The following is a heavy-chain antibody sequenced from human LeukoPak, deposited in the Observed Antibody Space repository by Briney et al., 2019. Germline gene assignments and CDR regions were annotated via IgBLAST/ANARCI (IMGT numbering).Heavy chain of an antibody. V-gene: IGHV1-8*01. CDR3: AFRYCTGGSCPSPFDY. CDR1: ANIFNRYD. J-gene: IGHJ4*02. Sequence: ASVKVSCKAPANIFNRYDINWVRQATGQGLEWMGWTNPNSGNTGYAHKFQGRVTMTRTPSTSTAYMELSSLRSEDTAVYYCAFRYCTGGSCPSPFDYWGQGTLITVSS. D-gene: IGHD2-15*01. CDR2: TNPNSGNT.